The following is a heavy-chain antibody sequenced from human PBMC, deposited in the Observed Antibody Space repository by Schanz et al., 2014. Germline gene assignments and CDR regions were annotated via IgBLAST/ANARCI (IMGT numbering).Heavy chain of an antibody. CDR3: ARFRVHYSDF. V-gene: IGHV3-74*02. CDR1: GFTFSDSW. D-gene: IGHD3-10*01. J-gene: IGHJ4*02. CDR2: TSNDGSFT. Sequence: EVQLVESGGGLVQPGRSLRLSCAASGFTFSDSWMHWVRQAPGKGLVWVSRTSNDGSFTTFADSVKGRFTISRDNAKNTLYLQMINLRAEDTAFYYCARFRVHYSDFWGQGVLVTVSS.